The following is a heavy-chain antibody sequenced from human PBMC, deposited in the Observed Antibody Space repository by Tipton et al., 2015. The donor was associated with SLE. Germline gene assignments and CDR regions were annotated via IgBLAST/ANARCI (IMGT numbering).Heavy chain of an antibody. Sequence: QLVQSGAEEKKPGASLKVSCKASGYTFTGYYLHWVRQAPGQGLEWMGVIHPGSGTTTYAQKFQGRLTMTRDTSASTVYMELSSLRSEDTALYYCVRDKEAFDIWGQGTMVTVSS. CDR1: GYTFTGYY. CDR2: IHPGSGTT. CDR3: VRDKEAFDI. J-gene: IGHJ3*02. V-gene: IGHV1-46*01.